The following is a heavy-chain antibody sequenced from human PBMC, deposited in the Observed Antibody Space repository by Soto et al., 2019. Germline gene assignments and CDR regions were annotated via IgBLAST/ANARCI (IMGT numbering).Heavy chain of an antibody. Sequence: TGGSLRLSCAASGFTFSSYAMRWVRQAPGKGLEWVSAVSGSGGSTYYADSVKGRFTISRDNSKNTLYLQMNCLRAEDTAVYYCARDRIMLTFGGGSGEWGIDSWGQGTLVTVSS. D-gene: IGHD3-16*01. J-gene: IGHJ4*02. CDR2: VSGSGGST. CDR3: ARDRIMLTFGGGSGEWGIDS. CDR1: GFTFSSYA. V-gene: IGHV3-23*01.